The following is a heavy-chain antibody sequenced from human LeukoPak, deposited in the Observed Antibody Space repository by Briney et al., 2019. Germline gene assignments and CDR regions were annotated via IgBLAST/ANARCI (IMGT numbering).Heavy chain of an antibody. CDR1: GGSISSGGYS. D-gene: IGHD3-10*01. V-gene: IGHV4-31*11. CDR2: IYYSGST. CDR3: ARGNGLRWFGLGRTNWFDP. J-gene: IGHJ5*02. Sequence: PSETLSLTCAVSGGSISSGGYSWSWIRQHPGKGLEWIGYIYYSGSTYYNPSLKSRVTISVDTSKNQFSLKLSSVTAADTAVYYCARGNGLRWFGLGRTNWFDPWGQGTLVTVSS.